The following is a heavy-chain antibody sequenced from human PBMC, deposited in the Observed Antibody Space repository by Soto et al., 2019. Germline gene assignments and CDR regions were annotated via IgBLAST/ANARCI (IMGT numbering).Heavy chain of an antibody. V-gene: IGHV1-69*13. CDR1: GGTFSSYA. J-gene: IGHJ4*01. CDR2: IIPIFGTA. CDR3: ARGPDYGYYFDY. Sequence: GASVKVSCKASGGTFSSYAISWVRQAPGQGLEWMGGIIPIFGTANYAQKFQGRVTITADESTSTAYMELSSLRSEDTAVYYCARGPDYGYYFDYWGQEPWSPSPQ. D-gene: IGHD4-17*01.